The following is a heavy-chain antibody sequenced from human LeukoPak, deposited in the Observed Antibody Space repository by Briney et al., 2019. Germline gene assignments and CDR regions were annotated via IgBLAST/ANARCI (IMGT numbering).Heavy chain of an antibody. CDR2: IKQDGSEK. CDR3: ARDSIAAAGYYYYYYMDV. CDR1: GFTFSSYE. Sequence: GGSLRLSCAASGFTFSSYEMNWVRQAPGKGLEWVANIKQDGSEKYYVDSVKGRFTISRDNAKNSLYLQMNSLRAEDTAVYYCARDSIAAAGYYYYYYMDVWGKGTTVTVSS. J-gene: IGHJ6*03. V-gene: IGHV3-7*01. D-gene: IGHD6-13*01.